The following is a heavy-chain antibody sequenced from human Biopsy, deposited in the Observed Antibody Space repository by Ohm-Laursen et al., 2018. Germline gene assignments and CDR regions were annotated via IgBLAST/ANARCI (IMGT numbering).Heavy chain of an antibody. CDR3: ARGRRTSGWPYFDN. Sequence: GTLSLTCTVSGGSIYNFFWSWIRQPPGKGLEWIGYIYYSGSTNYNPSLRSRVTISVDRSKNQFSLELYSVTAADTAVYYCARGRRTSGWPYFDNWGQGALVIVSP. J-gene: IGHJ4*02. D-gene: IGHD6-19*01. V-gene: IGHV4-59*01. CDR2: IYYSGST. CDR1: GGSIYNFF.